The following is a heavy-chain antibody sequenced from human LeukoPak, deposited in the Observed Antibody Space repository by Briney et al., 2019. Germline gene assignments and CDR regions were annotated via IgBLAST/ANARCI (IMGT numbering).Heavy chain of an antibody. V-gene: IGHV4-39*01. CDR1: GGSISSSSYY. CDR3: ARHWLDGSAQNTFDY. J-gene: IGHJ4*02. D-gene: IGHD2/OR15-2a*01. Sequence: KASETLSLTCTVSGGSISSSSYYWGWIRQPPGKGLEWIGSIYYSGSTYYNPSLKSRVTISVDTSKNQFSLKLSSVTAADTAVYYCARHWLDGSAQNTFDYWGQGTLVTVSS. CDR2: IYYSGST.